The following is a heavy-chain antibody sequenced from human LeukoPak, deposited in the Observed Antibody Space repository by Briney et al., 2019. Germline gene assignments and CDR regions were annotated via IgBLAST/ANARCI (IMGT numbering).Heavy chain of an antibody. J-gene: IGHJ4*02. Sequence: PSETLSLTCTVSGVSISSYYWSWLRQPPGKGLEWIGNIYYGGSTNYNPSLKSRVTISVDTSKNQFSLKLSSVTAADTAVYYCARVGTYGSGSYLSWLDYWGQGTLVTVSS. CDR1: GVSISSYY. D-gene: IGHD3-10*01. CDR2: IYYGGST. V-gene: IGHV4-59*01. CDR3: ARVGTYGSGSYLSWLDY.